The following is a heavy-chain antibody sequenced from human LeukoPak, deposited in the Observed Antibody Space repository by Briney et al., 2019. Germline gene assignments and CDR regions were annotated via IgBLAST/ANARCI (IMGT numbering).Heavy chain of an antibody. V-gene: IGHV1-69*13. J-gene: IGHJ4*02. CDR3: ARPRSPYWSGGDSTAGYFDY. CDR1: GGTFSIYA. D-gene: IGHD2-15*01. Sequence: SVKVSCKASGGTFSIYAISWVRQAPGQGLEWMGGIIPIFGTANYAQKFQGRVTITADESTSTAYMELSSLRSEDTAVYYCARPRSPYWSGGDSTAGYFDYWGQGTLVTVSS. CDR2: IIPIFGTA.